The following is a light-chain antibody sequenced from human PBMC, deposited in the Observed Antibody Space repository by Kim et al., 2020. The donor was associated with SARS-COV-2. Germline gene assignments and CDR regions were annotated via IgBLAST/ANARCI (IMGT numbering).Light chain of an antibody. CDR3: SSYTSSGTVI. CDR1: SSDVDSYNY. J-gene: IGLJ2*01. V-gene: IGLV2-14*03. Sequence: QSALTQPASVSGSPEQSITISCTGTSSDVDSYNYVSWYQQHPGKAPKLMIYDVNNRPSGVSDRFSGLKSGNTASLTISGLQAEDEADYYCSSYTSSGTVIFGGGTQLTVL. CDR2: DVN.